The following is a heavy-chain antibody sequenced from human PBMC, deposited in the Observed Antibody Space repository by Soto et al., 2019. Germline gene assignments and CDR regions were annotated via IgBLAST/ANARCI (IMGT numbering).Heavy chain of an antibody. J-gene: IGHJ4*02. V-gene: IGHV3-23*01. CDR2: VTGGGATT. Sequence: GGSLRLSCQSSGFSVSSYAMSWVRRAPGRRLEWVSVVTGGGATTYYADSVTGRFTISRDNSKKTLFLEMRSLRGEDTAVYFCATAQEASGRPNSYLDDWGPGTLVTVSS. CDR1: GFSVSSYA. CDR3: ATAQEASGRPNSYLDD. D-gene: IGHD6-19*01.